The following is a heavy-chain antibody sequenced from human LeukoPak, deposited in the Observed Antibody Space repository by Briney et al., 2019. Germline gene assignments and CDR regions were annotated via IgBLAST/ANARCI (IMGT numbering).Heavy chain of an antibody. D-gene: IGHD2-8*01. CDR2: ISAYNGNT. J-gene: IGHJ4*02. CDR3: ARTLRGTNGYTFDY. Sequence: ASVKVSCKASGYTFTNYGINWVRQAPGQGLEWMGWISAYNGNTNYAQKLQGRVTMTTDTSTSTAYMELSSLRSEDTAVYYCARTLRGTNGYTFDYWGQGTLVTVSS. CDR1: GYTFTNYG. V-gene: IGHV1-18*01.